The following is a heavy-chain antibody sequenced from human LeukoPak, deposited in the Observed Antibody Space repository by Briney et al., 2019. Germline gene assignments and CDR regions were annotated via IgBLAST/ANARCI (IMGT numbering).Heavy chain of an antibody. Sequence: PGGSLRLSCAASGFTFSSYAMSWVRQAPGKGLEWVSAISGSGGSTYYADSVKGRFTISRDNSKNTLYLQMNSLRAEDTAVYYCVKESPGYDILTGPSPFDYWGQGTLVTVSS. CDR3: VKESPGYDILTGPSPFDY. D-gene: IGHD3-9*01. CDR2: ISGSGGST. CDR1: GFTFSSYA. V-gene: IGHV3-23*01. J-gene: IGHJ4*02.